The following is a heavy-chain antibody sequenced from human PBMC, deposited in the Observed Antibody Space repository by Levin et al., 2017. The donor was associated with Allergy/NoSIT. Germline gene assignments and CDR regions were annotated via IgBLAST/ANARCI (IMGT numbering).Heavy chain of an antibody. CDR3: AKDWGGSYFRYYFDY. D-gene: IGHD2/OR15-2a*01. CDR2: ISNDGSIK. J-gene: IGHJ4*02. V-gene: IGHV3-30*18. Sequence: QPGGSLRLSCAASGFRFSRYGMHWVRQAPGQGLEWVAVISNDGSIKDYVDSVKGRFTISRDDSKNTVSLQMNNLRPEDTAVYYCAKDWGGSYFRYYFDYWGQGTLVTVSS. CDR1: GFRFSRYG.